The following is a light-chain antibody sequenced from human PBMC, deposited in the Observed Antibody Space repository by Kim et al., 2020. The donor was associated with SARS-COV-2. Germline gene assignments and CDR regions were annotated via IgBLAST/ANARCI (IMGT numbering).Light chain of an antibody. CDR3: QGWDSDTMF. V-gene: IGLV3-1*01. Sequence: SYELTQPPSVSVSPGQTATITCSGHRLGDKYASWYHQKPGQTPVVVIYQDDKRPSGIPERFSGSNSGNTATLTISGAQPVDEADYYCQGWDSDTMFFGGGTQLTVL. J-gene: IGLJ2*01. CDR2: QDD. CDR1: RLGDKY.